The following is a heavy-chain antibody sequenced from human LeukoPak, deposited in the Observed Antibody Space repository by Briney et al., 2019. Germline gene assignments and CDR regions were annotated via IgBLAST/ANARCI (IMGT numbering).Heavy chain of an antibody. CDR3: AKDRYRYSGSYLFDY. CDR2: INNVGSHI. CDR1: GFTFSSSA. D-gene: IGHD1-26*01. Sequence: GGSLRLSCAASGFTFSSSAMNWVRQAPGKGLERVSSINNVGSHIYYAGSVRGRFTISRDNAKNSLYLQMNSLRAEDTAVYYCAKDRYRYSGSYLFDYWGQGTLVTVSS. V-gene: IGHV3-21*01. J-gene: IGHJ4*02.